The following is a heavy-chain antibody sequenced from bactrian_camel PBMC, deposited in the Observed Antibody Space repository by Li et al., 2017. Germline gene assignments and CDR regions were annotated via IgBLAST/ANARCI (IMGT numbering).Heavy chain of an antibody. CDR2: IDSVGRT. Sequence: DVQLVESGGGSVQAGGSLRLSCAASGDTYSTYCLRWFRQAPGKEREGVATIDSVGRTTYADSVKGRFIISRDNAKNTLYLQLNSLKIEDTAMYYCAKAYYDAMDYLGKGTQVTVS. J-gene: IGHJ7*01. CDR1: GDTYSTYC. V-gene: IGHV3S67*01.